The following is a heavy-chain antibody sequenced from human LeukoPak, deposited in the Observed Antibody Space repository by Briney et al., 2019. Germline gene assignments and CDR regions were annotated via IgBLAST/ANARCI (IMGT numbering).Heavy chain of an antibody. CDR3: ARAYSYGDNFDY. Sequence: QPGGSLRLSCAASGFTFSDHYMDWVRQAPGKGLEWVGRIRNKPNGYSTDYAASVKGRFTISRDDSKNPLYLQMNSLKTEDTAVYYCARAYSYGDNFDYWGQGTLVTVSS. D-gene: IGHD5-18*01. CDR1: GFTFSDHY. CDR2: IRNKPNGYST. V-gene: IGHV3-72*01. J-gene: IGHJ4*02.